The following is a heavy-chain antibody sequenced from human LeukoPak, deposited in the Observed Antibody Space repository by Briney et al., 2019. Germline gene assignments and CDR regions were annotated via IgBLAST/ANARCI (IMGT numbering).Heavy chain of an antibody. Sequence: ASVKVSCKASGYTFTSYGISWVRQAPGQGLEWMGWISVYNGNTNYAQKLQGRVTMTTDTSTSTAYMELRSLRSDDTAVYYCARGTTVTSYNWFDPWGQGTLVTVSS. J-gene: IGHJ5*02. V-gene: IGHV1-18*01. CDR2: ISVYNGNT. D-gene: IGHD4-17*01. CDR1: GYTFTSYG. CDR3: ARGTTVTSYNWFDP.